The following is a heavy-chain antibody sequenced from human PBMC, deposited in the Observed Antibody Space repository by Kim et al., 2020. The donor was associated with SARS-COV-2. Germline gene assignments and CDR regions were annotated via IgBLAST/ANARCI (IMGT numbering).Heavy chain of an antibody. CDR1: GFNFSSYD. J-gene: IGHJ3*02. Sequence: GGSLRLSCAASGFNFSSYDMHWVRQATGKGLEWVSAIGTAGDTYYPGSVKGRFTISRENAKNSLYLQMNSLRAGDTAVYYCARGYSSSWYWAFDIWGQGTMVTVSS. CDR3: ARGYSSSWYWAFDI. CDR2: IGTAGDT. V-gene: IGHV3-13*01. D-gene: IGHD6-13*01.